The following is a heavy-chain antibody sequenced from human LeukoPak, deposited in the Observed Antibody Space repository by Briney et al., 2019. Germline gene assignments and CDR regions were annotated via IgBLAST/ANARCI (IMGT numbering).Heavy chain of an antibody. CDR3: ARGPPRNYDYVWGSYRPHYFDY. CDR1: GYSISSGYY. Sequence: SETLSLTCTVSGYSISSGYYWGWIRQPPGKGLEWIGSTYHSGSTYYNPSLKSRVTISVDTSKNQFSLKLSSVTAADTAVYYCARGPPRNYDYVWGSYRPHYFDYWGQGTLVTVSS. D-gene: IGHD3-16*02. CDR2: TYHSGST. J-gene: IGHJ4*02. V-gene: IGHV4-38-2*02.